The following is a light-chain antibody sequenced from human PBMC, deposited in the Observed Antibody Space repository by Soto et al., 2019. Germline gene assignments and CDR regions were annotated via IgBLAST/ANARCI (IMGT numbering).Light chain of an antibody. J-gene: IGKJ5*01. CDR1: QGISNY. CDR3: QQYYNSPIT. Sequence: IKMTQSPSSLSASVGDRVTITCRASQGISNYLAWYQQKPGKVPKLLIYAASTLQSGVPSRFSGSGSGTDFTLTISSLQAEDVAVYYCQQYYNSPITFGQRGLLE. CDR2: AAS. V-gene: IGKV1-27*01.